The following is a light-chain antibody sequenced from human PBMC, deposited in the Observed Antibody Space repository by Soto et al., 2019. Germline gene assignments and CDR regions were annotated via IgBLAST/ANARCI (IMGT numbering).Light chain of an antibody. CDR1: QSVSSN. CDR2: GAS. J-gene: IGKJ1*01. Sequence: EIVMTQSPATLSVSPGERATLSCRATQSVSSNLAWYQQKPGQAPRLLIYGASTRATGLPARFSGSGSGTEFTLTISSLLSEDFAVYYCQQYNNGWTFGQGT. CDR3: QQYNNGWT. V-gene: IGKV3-15*01.